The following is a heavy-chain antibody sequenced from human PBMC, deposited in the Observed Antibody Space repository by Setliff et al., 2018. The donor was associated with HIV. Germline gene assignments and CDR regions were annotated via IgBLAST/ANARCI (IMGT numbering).Heavy chain of an antibody. D-gene: IGHD6-19*01. CDR3: ARDWVAGTSGYYYYYMDV. V-gene: IGHV1-2*06. CDR1: GYTFTGYY. Sequence: ASVKVSCKASGYTFTGYYMHWVRQAPGQGLEWMGRINPNSGGTNYAQKFQGRVTMTRDTSISTAYMELSRLRSDDAAVYYCARDWVAGTSGYYYYYMDVWGKGTTVTVSS. CDR2: INPNSGGT. J-gene: IGHJ6*03.